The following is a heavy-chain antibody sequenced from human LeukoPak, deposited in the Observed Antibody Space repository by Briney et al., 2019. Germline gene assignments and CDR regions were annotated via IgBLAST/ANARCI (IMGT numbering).Heavy chain of an antibody. Sequence: SQTLSLTCTVSGGTISRGGYYWSWIRQRPGKGLEWIGYIYYSGSTKYNPSLKSRLTMSVDTSKNQFSLKLSSVTAADTAVYYCAVNGCSSATCSHYYYGMDVWGQGTTVTVSS. D-gene: IGHD2-2*01. J-gene: IGHJ6*02. CDR2: IYYSGST. V-gene: IGHV4-31*03. CDR3: AVNGCSSATCSHYYYGMDV. CDR1: GGTISRGGYY.